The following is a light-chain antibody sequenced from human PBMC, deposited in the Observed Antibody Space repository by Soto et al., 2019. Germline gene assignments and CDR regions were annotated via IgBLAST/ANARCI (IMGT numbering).Light chain of an antibody. CDR1: RRVSSSY. Sequence: EVVLTRSQAPLPVSPGERATLSSRASRRVSSSYLAWYQQKPGQAPRLLIYEASSRAIGIPDRFSGSGSGTDFTLTINSLQSEDFAVYYCQQYNTWPITFGQGTRLEIK. V-gene: IGKV3D-15*01. CDR3: QQYNTWPIT. CDR2: EAS. J-gene: IGKJ5*01.